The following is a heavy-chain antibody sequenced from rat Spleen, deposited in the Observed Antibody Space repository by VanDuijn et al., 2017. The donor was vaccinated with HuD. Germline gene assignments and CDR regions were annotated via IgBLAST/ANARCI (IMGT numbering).Heavy chain of an antibody. Sequence: QVQLKESGPGLVQPSQTLSLTCTVSGFSLTDHSVHWVRQPPGKGLEWMGRIQSGGDTDYNSALKSRLSISRDTSKSQVFLKMNSLKTEDTAMYFCARWYGYNYFDYWGQGVMVTVSS. D-gene: IGHD1-9*01. CDR3: ARWYGYNYFDY. CDR2: IQSGGDT. V-gene: IGHV2-19*01. CDR1: GFSLTDHS. J-gene: IGHJ2*01.